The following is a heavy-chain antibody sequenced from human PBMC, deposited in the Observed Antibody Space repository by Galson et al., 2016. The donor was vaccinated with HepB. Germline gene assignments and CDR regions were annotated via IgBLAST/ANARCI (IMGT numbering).Heavy chain of an antibody. D-gene: IGHD6-19*01. CDR2: ISVYNGNA. V-gene: IGHV1-18*01. J-gene: IGHJ4*02. Sequence: SVKVSCKASGYSFTNYGITWVRQAPGQGLEWVGWISVYNGNAKYAQNLQGRVTMTTDTSTSTVYMELRSLRSDDTAVYYCARDWMGGGWYFVYWGQGTLVTVSS. CDR3: ARDWMGGGWYFVY. CDR1: GYSFTNYG.